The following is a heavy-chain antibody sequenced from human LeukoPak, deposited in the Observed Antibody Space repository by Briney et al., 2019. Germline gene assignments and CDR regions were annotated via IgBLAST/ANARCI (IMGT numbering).Heavy chain of an antibody. J-gene: IGHJ3*02. V-gene: IGHV4-61*01. CDR3: ARDTTPTGGDAFDI. Sequence: KPSETLSLTCTVSGGSVCSGSYYWSWIRQPPGRGLEWIGYIYYSGSTNYNPSLKSRVTISVDTSKNQFSLKLSSVTAADTAVYYCARDTTPTGGDAFDIWGQGTMVTVSS. CDR2: IYYSGST. D-gene: IGHD1-14*01. CDR1: GGSVCSGSYY.